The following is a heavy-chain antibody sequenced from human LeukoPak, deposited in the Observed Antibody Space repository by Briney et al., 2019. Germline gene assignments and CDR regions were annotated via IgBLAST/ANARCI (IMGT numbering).Heavy chain of an antibody. CDR2: MIHSGGT. V-gene: IGHV4-34*12. CDR3: ARSMVLIAAAGKGFDY. CDR1: GGSFSGYS. J-gene: IGHJ4*02. Sequence: PSETLSLTCAVYGGSFSGYSWSWIRQPPGKGLEWVGEMIHSGGTNYNPSLKSRVTISVDTSKNQFSLKVSSVTAADTAVYYCARSMVLIAAAGKGFDYWGQGTLVTVSS. D-gene: IGHD6-13*01.